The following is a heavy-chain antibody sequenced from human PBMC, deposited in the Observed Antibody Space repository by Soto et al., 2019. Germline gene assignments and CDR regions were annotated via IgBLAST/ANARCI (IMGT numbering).Heavy chain of an antibody. CDR1: AGPIRSGDYY. V-gene: IGHV4-30-4*01. Sequence: QVQLQESGPGLVKPSQTLSLTCTVSAGPIRSGDYYWTWIRQPPGKGLEWIGYIDHSGSAYYNPSLKSRATISIDTSNTQFSLKRTSVTAADTAVYYCAGELGTFYFDHWGQGTLVTVSS. D-gene: IGHD7-27*01. CDR2: IDHSGSA. CDR3: AGELGTFYFDH. J-gene: IGHJ4*02.